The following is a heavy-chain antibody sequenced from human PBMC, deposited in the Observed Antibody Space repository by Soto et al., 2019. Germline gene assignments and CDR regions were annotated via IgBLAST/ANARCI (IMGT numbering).Heavy chain of an antibody. D-gene: IGHD6-13*01. CDR1: GFTFSNAW. J-gene: IGHJ6*03. V-gene: IGHV3-7*01. CDR3: ARGRGIGDFYMDV. CDR2: IKQDGSEE. Sequence: PGGSLRLSCAASGFTFSNAWMNWVRQAPGKGLEWVANIKQDGSEEYYVDPVKGRFTISRDNAKNSLYLQLNSLRAEDTAVYYCARGRGIGDFYMDVWGKGTMVTVSS.